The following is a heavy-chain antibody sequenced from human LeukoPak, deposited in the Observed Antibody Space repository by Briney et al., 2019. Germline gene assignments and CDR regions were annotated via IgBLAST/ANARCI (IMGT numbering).Heavy chain of an antibody. V-gene: IGHV3-48*04. Sequence: GGSLRLSCAASGFTFSTYTMNWVRQAPGKGLEWVSYFSSSGGTIYYADSVKGRFTISRDNAKNSLYLQMNSLRAEDTAVYYCARVGTTNYYFYYMDVWGKGTTVTVSS. CDR1: GFTFSTYT. CDR3: ARVGTTNYYFYYMDV. D-gene: IGHD2-2*01. CDR2: FSSSGGTI. J-gene: IGHJ6*03.